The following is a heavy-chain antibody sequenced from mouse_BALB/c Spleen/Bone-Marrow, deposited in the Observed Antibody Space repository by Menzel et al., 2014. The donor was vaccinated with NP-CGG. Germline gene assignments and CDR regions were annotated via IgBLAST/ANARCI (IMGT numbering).Heavy chain of an antibody. V-gene: IGHV14-3*02. Sequence: VQLQQSGAELVKPGASVKLSCTASGFNIKDTYMHWVKQRPEQGLEWIGRIDPANGNTKYDPKFQGKATITADTSSNTASLPIRGLTSENTPFYYGARSTGGAGGFAYWGQGTLVTVSA. CDR1: GFNIKDTY. D-gene: IGHD4-1*01. CDR2: IDPANGNT. J-gene: IGHJ3*01. CDR3: ARSTGGAGGFAY.